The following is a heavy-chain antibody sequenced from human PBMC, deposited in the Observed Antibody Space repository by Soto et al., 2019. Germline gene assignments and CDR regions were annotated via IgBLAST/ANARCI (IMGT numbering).Heavy chain of an antibody. CDR3: AKDDVTIFGVVIIPYFDY. Sequence: PGGSLRLSCAASGFTFSSYAMSWVRQAPGKGLEWVSAISGSGGSTYYADSVKGRFTISRDNSKNTLYLQMNSLRAEDTAVYYCAKDDVTIFGVVIIPYFDYWGQGTLVTVSS. J-gene: IGHJ4*02. V-gene: IGHV3-23*01. D-gene: IGHD3-3*01. CDR1: GFTFSSYA. CDR2: ISGSGGST.